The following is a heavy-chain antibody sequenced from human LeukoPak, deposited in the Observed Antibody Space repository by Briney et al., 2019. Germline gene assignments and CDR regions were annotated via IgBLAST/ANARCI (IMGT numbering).Heavy chain of an antibody. D-gene: IGHD5-18*01. CDR2: ISYDGSNK. CDR3: ARDLVSGYSYGAREAFDI. V-gene: IGHV3-30*04. Sequence: GRSLRLSCAASGFTFSSYAMHWVRQAPGKGLEWVAVISYDGSNKYYADSVKGRFTISRDNSKNTLYPQMNSLRAEDTAVYYCARDLVSGYSYGAREAFDIWGQGTMVTVSS. J-gene: IGHJ3*02. CDR1: GFTFSSYA.